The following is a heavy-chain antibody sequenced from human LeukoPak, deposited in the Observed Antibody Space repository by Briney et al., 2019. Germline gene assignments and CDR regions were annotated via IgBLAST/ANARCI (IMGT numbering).Heavy chain of an antibody. CDR3: AIPVAGTGFDY. J-gene: IGHJ4*02. V-gene: IGHV5-51*01. CDR1: GYSFTSQW. D-gene: IGHD6-19*01. Sequence: GESLKISCKGSGYSFTSQWIGWVRQMPGKGLEWMGIIYPGDFDSRYSPSFQGQVTISADKSISIAYLQWSSLKASETAMYYCAIPVAGTGFDYWGQGTLVTVSS. CDR2: IYPGDFDS.